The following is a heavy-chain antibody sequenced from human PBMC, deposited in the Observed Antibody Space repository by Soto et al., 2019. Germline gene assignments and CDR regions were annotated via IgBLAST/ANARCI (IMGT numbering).Heavy chain of an antibody. CDR1: GGSFSGYY. Sequence: GSLRLSCAVYGGSFSGYYWSWIRQPPGKGLEWIGEINHSGSTKYNPSLKSRVTISVDTSKNQFSLKLSSVTAADTAVYYCARDAMVRGVSYYYYGMDVWGQGTTVTVSS. CDR2: INHSGST. CDR3: ARDAMVRGVSYYYYGMDV. D-gene: IGHD3-10*01. J-gene: IGHJ6*02. V-gene: IGHV4-34*01.